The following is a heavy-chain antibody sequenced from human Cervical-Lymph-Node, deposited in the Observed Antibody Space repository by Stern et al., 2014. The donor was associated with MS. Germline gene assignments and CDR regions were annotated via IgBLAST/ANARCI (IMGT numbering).Heavy chain of an antibody. Sequence: QVQLVESGGGLVEPGGSLRLSCAASGFTFSDYYMSWIRQAPGKGLEYISHITSSGTTIYYPDSVKGRFTISRDNAKNSLYLQMNSLRAQDTAVYHCVRGAGTSYDLWSVDNADFDYWGQGTLVTVSS. CDR1: GFTFSDYY. V-gene: IGHV3-11*01. J-gene: IGHJ4*02. D-gene: IGHD3-3*01. CDR2: ITSSGTTI. CDR3: VRGAGTSYDLWSVDNADFDY.